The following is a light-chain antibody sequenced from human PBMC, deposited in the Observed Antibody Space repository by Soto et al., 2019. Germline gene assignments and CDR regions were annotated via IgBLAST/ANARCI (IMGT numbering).Light chain of an antibody. CDR1: QSVSSK. V-gene: IGKV3-15*01. J-gene: IGKJ1*01. Sequence: EIVMTQSPATLSVSPGERATLSCRASQSVSSKLAWFQQKPGQAPSLLIYGVSTRATGVPVRFSGSGSGTEFTLTISDVQPEDFALYYCHQRQSWPRTFGQGTKVDIK. CDR2: GVS. CDR3: HQRQSWPRT.